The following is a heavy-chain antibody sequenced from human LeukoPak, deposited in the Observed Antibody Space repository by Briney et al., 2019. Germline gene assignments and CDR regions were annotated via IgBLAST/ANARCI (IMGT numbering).Heavy chain of an antibody. CDR3: ARDRVDSSGYYYYYGMDV. D-gene: IGHD3-22*01. V-gene: IGHV4-4*07. J-gene: IGHJ6*02. Sequence: PSETLSLTCTVSGGSISSYYWSWIRQPAGKGLEWIGRIYTSGSTNYNPSLKSRVTMSVDTSKNQFSLKLSSVTAADTAVYYCARDRVDSSGYYYYYGMDVWGQGTTVTVSS. CDR1: GGSISSYY. CDR2: IYTSGST.